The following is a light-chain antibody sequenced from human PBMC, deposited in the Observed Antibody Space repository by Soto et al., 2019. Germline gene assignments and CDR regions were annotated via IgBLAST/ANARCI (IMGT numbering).Light chain of an antibody. Sequence: DIQMTQSPSTLSASVGDRVTITCRASQSISSWLAWYQQKPGKALKLLIYDASSLESGVPSRCSGSGSWTEFTLTISSLQPDDFATYDCAEYNSDTGTCGQVTKVEIK. CDR2: DAS. CDR3: AEYNSDTGT. CDR1: QSISSW. J-gene: IGKJ1*01. V-gene: IGKV1-5*01.